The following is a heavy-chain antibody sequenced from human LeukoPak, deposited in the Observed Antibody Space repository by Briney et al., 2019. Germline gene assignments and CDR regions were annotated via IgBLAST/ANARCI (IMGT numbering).Heavy chain of an antibody. CDR2: IKEDESEK. J-gene: IGHJ6*02. CDR3: ARVRTLWTYYGMDV. Sequence: GGSLRLSCVASGFIFSNYGMHWVRQAPGKGLEWVANIKEDESEKYYVDSVKGRFTISRDNAKNSLYLQMNSLRAEDTAMYYCARVRTLWTYYGMDVWGQGTTVTVSS. CDR1: GFIFSNYG. V-gene: IGHV3-7*01. D-gene: IGHD3/OR15-3a*01.